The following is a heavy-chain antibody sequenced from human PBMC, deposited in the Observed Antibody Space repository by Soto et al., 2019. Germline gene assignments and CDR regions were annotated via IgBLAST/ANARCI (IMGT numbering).Heavy chain of an antibody. CDR1: GFTFSSYA. Sequence: QVQLVEAGGGVVQPGRSLRLSCAASGFTFSSYAMHWVRQAPGKGLEWGAVISFDGSNKDYADSVKGRLTISRDNSKNTLYLQMNSLKAEDTAVYYCARDLQGPLGYYYGMDVWGQGTTVTVSS. CDR2: ISFDGSNK. CDR3: ARDLQGPLGYYYGMDV. J-gene: IGHJ6*02. D-gene: IGHD3-16*01. V-gene: IGHV3-30-3*01.